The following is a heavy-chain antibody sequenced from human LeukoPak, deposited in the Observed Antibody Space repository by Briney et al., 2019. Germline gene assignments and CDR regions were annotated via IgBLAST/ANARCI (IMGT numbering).Heavy chain of an antibody. J-gene: IGHJ3*02. D-gene: IGHD1-26*01. CDR3: ARGSPGAFDI. CDR2: ISYDGSNK. Sequence: GRSLRLSCAASGFTFSSYGMHWVRQAPGKGLEWVAVISYDGSNKYYADSVKGRFTISRDNSKNTLYLQMNSLRAEDTAVYYCARGSPGAFDIWGQGTMVTVSS. V-gene: IGHV3-30*03. CDR1: GFTFSSYG.